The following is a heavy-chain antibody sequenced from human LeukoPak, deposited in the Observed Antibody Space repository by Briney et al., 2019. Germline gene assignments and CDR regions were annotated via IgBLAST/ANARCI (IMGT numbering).Heavy chain of an antibody. J-gene: IGHJ4*01. D-gene: IGHD1/OR15-1a*01. V-gene: IGHV4-59*01. CDR3: AGQLGRTTFH. CDR2: VYYNAIT. Sequence: PSGTLSLTCTVSGVSINTYFWSWVRQPPGKGLEWIGYVYYNAITNYNPSLKSRVSISLDTSKNQCSLRLNSVTAAETAVYYCAGQLGRTTFHWGQGTLAT. CDR1: GVSINTYF.